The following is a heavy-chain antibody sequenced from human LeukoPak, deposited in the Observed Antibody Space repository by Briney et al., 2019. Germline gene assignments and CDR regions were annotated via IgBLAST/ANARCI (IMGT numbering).Heavy chain of an antibody. D-gene: IGHD3-3*01. Sequence: PGGSLRLSCAASGFTFSTCAMSWVRQAPGKGLEWVSAIIGSGDTTWYADSVKGRFTISRDNFKNTLYLQMNSLRAEDTAVYFCAKEGAVGVATDHRYFDYWGQGTLVTVSS. V-gene: IGHV3-23*01. J-gene: IGHJ4*02. CDR2: IIGSGDTT. CDR3: AKEGAVGVATDHRYFDY. CDR1: GFTFSTCA.